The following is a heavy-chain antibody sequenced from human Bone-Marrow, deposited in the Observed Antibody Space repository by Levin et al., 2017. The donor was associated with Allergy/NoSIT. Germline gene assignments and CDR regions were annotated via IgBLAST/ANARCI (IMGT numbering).Heavy chain of an antibody. Sequence: GGSLRLSCAASGFTLSDYYMSWIRQAPGKGLEWVSYISSRGTTMYLADSVKGRFTISRDNAKNSLSLQMNSLRAADTAVYYCAGGRKKAHYNYGLDVWGQGTTVTVSS. CDR1: GFTLSDYY. CDR3: AGGRKKAHYNYGLDV. J-gene: IGHJ6*02. V-gene: IGHV3-11*01. CDR2: ISSRGTTM.